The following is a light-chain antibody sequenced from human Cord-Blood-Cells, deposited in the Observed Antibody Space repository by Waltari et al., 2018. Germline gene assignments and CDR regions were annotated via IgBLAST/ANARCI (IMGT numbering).Light chain of an antibody. CDR1: QSVSSSY. CDR3: QQYGSSSWT. V-gene: IGKV3-20*01. Sequence: EIVLPQSPGTLSLSPGERASQSVSSSYLAWYQQKPGQAPRLLIYGASSRATGIPDRFSGSGSGTDFTLTISRLEPEDVAVYYCQQYGSSSWTFGQGTKVEIK. CDR2: GAS. J-gene: IGKJ1*01.